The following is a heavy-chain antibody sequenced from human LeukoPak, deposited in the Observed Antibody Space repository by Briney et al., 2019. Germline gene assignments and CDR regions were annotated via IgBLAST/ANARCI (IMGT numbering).Heavy chain of an antibody. CDR2: ISAYNGNT. CDR1: GYTFTSYG. J-gene: IGHJ5*02. V-gene: IGHV1-18*01. D-gene: IGHD5-12*01. CDR3: ARDQIVATKNLLAT. Sequence: GASVKVSCKASGYTFTSYGISWVRQAPGQGLEWMGWISAYNGNTNYAQKLQGRVTVTTDTSTSTAYMELRSLRSDDTAVYYCARDQIVATKNLLATWGQGTLVTVSS.